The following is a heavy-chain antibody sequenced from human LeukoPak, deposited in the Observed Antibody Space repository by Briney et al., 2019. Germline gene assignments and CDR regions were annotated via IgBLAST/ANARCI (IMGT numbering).Heavy chain of an antibody. Sequence: SETLSLTCAVSGGSISSSNWWRWVRQPPGKGLEWSGEIYHSGSTNYNPSLKSRVTISVDKSKNQFSLKLSSVTAADTAVYYCARVVNYLGYCSSTSCPGAFDIWGQGTMVTVSS. J-gene: IGHJ3*02. V-gene: IGHV4-4*02. CDR3: ARVVNYLGYCSSTSCPGAFDI. D-gene: IGHD2-2*01. CDR1: GGSISSSNW. CDR2: IYHSGST.